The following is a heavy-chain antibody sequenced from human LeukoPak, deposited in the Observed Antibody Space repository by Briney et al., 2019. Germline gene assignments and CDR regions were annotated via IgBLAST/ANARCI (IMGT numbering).Heavy chain of an antibody. D-gene: IGHD3-22*01. CDR3: AKVKYYYDSSGYYYDY. Sequence: GGSLRLSCAASGFTFSSYAMSWVRQAPGKGLEWVSAISGSGGSTYYADSVKGRFTVSRDNSKNTLYLQMNSLRAEDTAVYYCAKVKYYYDSSGYYYDYWGQGTLVTVSS. CDR1: GFTFSSYA. CDR2: ISGSGGST. J-gene: IGHJ4*02. V-gene: IGHV3-23*01.